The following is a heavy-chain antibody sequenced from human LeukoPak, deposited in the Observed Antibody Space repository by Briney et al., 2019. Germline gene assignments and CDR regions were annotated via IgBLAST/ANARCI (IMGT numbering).Heavy chain of an antibody. V-gene: IGHV1-2*02. CDR1: GYTFTSYG. D-gene: IGHD3-10*01. CDR3: ASGSGSYYPYYYYMDV. Sequence: ASVKVSCKASGYTFTSYGISWVRQAPGQGLEWMGWISPYSGGTDYAQKFQGRDTMTRDTSISTAYMELSSLRSDDTAVYYCASGSGSYYPYYYYMDVWGKGTTVTISS. J-gene: IGHJ6*03. CDR2: ISPYSGGT.